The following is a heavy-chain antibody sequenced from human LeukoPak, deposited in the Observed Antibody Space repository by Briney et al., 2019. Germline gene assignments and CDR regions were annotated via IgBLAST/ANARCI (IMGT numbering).Heavy chain of an antibody. V-gene: IGHV1-3*01. CDR3: ARGPLCGGDCYPFDY. CDR1: GYTFTSYA. CDR2: INAGNGNT. J-gene: IGHJ4*02. D-gene: IGHD2-21*02. Sequence: GASVKVSCKASGYTFTSYAMHWVRRAPGQRLEWMGWINAGNGNTKYSQKFQGRVTITRDTSASTAYMELSSLRSEDTAVYYCARGPLCGGDCYPFDYWGQGTLVTVSS.